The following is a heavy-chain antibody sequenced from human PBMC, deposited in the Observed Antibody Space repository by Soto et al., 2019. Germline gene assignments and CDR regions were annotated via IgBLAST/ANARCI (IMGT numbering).Heavy chain of an antibody. Sequence: QVQLRQWGAGLVKPSETLSLTCAVYGGSFNGYYWNWIRQPPGKGLQWIGEINHSGSTNYNPSLNRRVSISVDTSKHQFSLRLSSVTAAYTAVYYCASQRPTVTTFDYWGQGTMVTVSS. CDR3: ASQRPTVTTFDY. D-gene: IGHD4-17*01. CDR1: GGSFNGYY. V-gene: IGHV4-34*01. J-gene: IGHJ4*02. CDR2: INHSGST.